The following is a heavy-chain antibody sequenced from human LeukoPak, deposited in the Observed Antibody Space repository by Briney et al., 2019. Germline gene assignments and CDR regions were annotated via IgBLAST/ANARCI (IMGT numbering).Heavy chain of an antibody. CDR3: ARGRGALLRFGESARRWFDP. CDR2: INHSGST. Sequence: PSETLSLTCAVYGGSFSGYYWSWIRQPPGKGLEWIGEINHSGSTNYNPSLKSRVTISVDTSKNQFSLKLSSVTAADTAVYYCARGRGALLRFGESARRWFDPWGQGTLVTVSS. J-gene: IGHJ5*02. D-gene: IGHD3-10*01. V-gene: IGHV4-34*01. CDR1: GGSFSGYY.